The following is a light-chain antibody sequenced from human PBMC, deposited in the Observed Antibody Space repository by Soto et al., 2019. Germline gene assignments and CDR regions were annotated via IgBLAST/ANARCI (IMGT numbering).Light chain of an antibody. V-gene: IGKV3-11*01. CDR1: QSISSTY. CDR2: DAS. J-gene: IGKJ3*01. CDR3: QQRSNWPLT. Sequence: EIVLTQSPGTLSLSPGERATLSCRASQSISSTYLTWYHQKPGQAPRLLIYDASNRATGIPARFSGSGSGTDFTLTISSLEPEDFAVYYCQQRSNWPLTFGPGTKVHIK.